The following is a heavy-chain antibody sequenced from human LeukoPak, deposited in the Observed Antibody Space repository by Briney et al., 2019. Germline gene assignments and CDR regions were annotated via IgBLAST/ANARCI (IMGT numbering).Heavy chain of an antibody. CDR3: AKSRYYGSGSFYYFDY. Sequence: GGSLRLSCATSGFIFRLHAMVWVRQAPGKGLEWVSAISGSGGSTYYADSVKGRFTISRDNSKNTLYLQMNSLRAEDTAVYYCAKSRYYGSGSFYYFDYWGQGTLVTVSS. CDR2: ISGSGGST. CDR1: GFIFRLHA. D-gene: IGHD3-10*01. V-gene: IGHV3-23*01. J-gene: IGHJ4*02.